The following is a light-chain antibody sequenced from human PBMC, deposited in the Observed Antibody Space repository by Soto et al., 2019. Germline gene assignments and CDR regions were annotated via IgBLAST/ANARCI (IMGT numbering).Light chain of an antibody. Sequence: DIQMTQSPSTLSASVGDRVTITCRASQSISTWLAWYQQRAGKAPKLLIYKASNLESGVPSRFSGSGSGTDFTLTISSLQPDDFATYYCQQYNSYPWAFGQGTKV. J-gene: IGKJ1*01. CDR2: KAS. CDR3: QQYNSYPWA. V-gene: IGKV1-5*03. CDR1: QSISTW.